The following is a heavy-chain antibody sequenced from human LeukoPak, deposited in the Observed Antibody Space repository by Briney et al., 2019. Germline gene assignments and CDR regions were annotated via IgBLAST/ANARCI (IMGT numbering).Heavy chain of an antibody. CDR2: IYTSGST. CDR1: GGSISSGSYY. D-gene: IGHD5-18*01. V-gene: IGHV4-61*02. J-gene: IGHJ4*02. Sequence: SETLSLTCTVSGGSISSGSYYWSWIRQPAGKGLEWIWRIYTSGSTNYNPSLKSRVTISVDTSKNQFSLKLSSVTAADAAVYYCARASEYSYGVDYWGQGTLVTVSS. CDR3: ARASEYSYGVDY.